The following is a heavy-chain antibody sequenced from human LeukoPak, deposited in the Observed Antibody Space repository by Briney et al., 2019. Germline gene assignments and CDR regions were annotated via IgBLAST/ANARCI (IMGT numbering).Heavy chain of an antibody. Sequence: GVSLRLSCAASGFTFDDYGMSWVRQAPGKGLEWVSGINWNGGSTGYADSVKGRFTISRDSAKNSLYLQMNSLRAEDTALYYCARGYCSGGSCWYFDYWGQGTLVTVPS. D-gene: IGHD2-15*01. CDR1: GFTFDDYG. CDR3: ARGYCSGGSCWYFDY. CDR2: INWNGGST. J-gene: IGHJ4*02. V-gene: IGHV3-20*04.